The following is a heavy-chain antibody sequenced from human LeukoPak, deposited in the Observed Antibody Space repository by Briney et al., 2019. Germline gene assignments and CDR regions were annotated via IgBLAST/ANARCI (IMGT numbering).Heavy chain of an antibody. CDR2: ISGSGGST. V-gene: IGHV3-23*01. D-gene: IGHD1-1*01. J-gene: IGHJ4*02. Sequence: PGGSLRLSCAASGFTFGSYAMSWVRQPPGKGLEWVSTISGSGGSTYYADSLKGRFTISRDNSKNTLYLQMNSLRAEDTAVYYCAKDDNYVEYGYYFDFWGQGTLVTVSS. CDR3: AKDDNYVEYGYYFDF. CDR1: GFTFGSYA.